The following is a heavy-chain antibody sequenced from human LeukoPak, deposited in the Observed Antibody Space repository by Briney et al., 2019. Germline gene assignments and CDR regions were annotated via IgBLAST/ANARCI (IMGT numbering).Heavy chain of an antibody. CDR2: VSYDGSNK. Sequence: QPGGSLRLSCTASGFRFSSYGIHWVRQTPGKGLEWVALVSYDGSNKDYADSVKGRFTISRDNSKNTVYLQINSLRAEDTAVYYCAREMGPDNSGYNNAFDIWGHGTMVTVSS. D-gene: IGHD3-22*01. CDR3: AREMGPDNSGYNNAFDI. CDR1: GFRFSSYG. J-gene: IGHJ3*02. V-gene: IGHV3-33*01.